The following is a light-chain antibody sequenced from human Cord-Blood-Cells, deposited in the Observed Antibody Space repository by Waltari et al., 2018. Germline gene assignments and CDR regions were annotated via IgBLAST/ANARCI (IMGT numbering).Light chain of an antibody. Sequence: QSVLTPPPSASGTPGQRVTISCSGTSSNIGSTTVNRYQQLPGTAPKPLIYSNNQRPSGVPDRFSGSKSGTSASLAISGLQSEDEADYYCAAWDDSLNGPVFGGGTKLTVL. CDR2: SNN. CDR1: SSNIGSTT. CDR3: AAWDDSLNGPV. V-gene: IGLV1-44*01. J-gene: IGLJ3*02.